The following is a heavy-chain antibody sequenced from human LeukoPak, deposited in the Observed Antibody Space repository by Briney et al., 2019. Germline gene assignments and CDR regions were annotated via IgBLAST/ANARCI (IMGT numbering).Heavy chain of an antibody. CDR1: GFTFSGYW. Sequence: GGSLRLSCAASGFTFSGYWMHWVRQAPGKGLVWVSRIYTDGSRTNYADSVWGRFTISRDNAKDSLYLHMNSLRPDDTAVYYCARGRSITILRGVAISDGFDIWGQGTKVTVS. J-gene: IGHJ3*02. D-gene: IGHD3-10*01. CDR2: IYTDGSRT. V-gene: IGHV3-74*01. CDR3: ARGRSITILRGVAISDGFDI.